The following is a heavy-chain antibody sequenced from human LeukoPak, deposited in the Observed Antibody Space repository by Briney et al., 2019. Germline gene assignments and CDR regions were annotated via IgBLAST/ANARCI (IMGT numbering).Heavy chain of an antibody. CDR3: AREIPTHSGYMDV. D-gene: IGHD2-15*01. Sequence: SETLSLTCTVSGGSISSYYCSWIRQPAGKGLEWIGRIYTSGSTNYNPSLKSRVTISVDTSKNQFSLKLSSVTAADTAVYYCAREIPTHSGYMDVWGKGTTVTVSS. V-gene: IGHV4-4*07. CDR1: GGSISSYY. J-gene: IGHJ6*03. CDR2: IYTSGST.